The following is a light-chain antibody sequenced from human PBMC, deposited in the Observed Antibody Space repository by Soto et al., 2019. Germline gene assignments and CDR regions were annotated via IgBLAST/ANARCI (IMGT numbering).Light chain of an antibody. CDR2: RNN. CDR3: AAWDDSLSGHVV. CDR1: SSNIGSNY. J-gene: IGLJ2*01. Sequence: QSVLTQPPSASGTPGQRVTISCSGSSSNIGSNYVYWYTQLPGTAPKLLIYRNNQRPSGVPDRFSGSKSGTSASLAISGLRSEDEADYYCAAWDDSLSGHVVFGGGTQLTVL. V-gene: IGLV1-47*01.